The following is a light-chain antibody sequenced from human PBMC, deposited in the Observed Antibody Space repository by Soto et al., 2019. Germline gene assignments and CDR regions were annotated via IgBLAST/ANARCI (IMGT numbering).Light chain of an antibody. Sequence: LLTQSPATLSLSPGESATLSCRASQTVSSQLAWYQQKPGQAPRLLIYDASKRATGVPGRFSGSGSGTDCTLTISILEPDDFGVYYCQQRSSWPTFGQGTRVEIK. CDR1: QTVSSQ. CDR2: DAS. V-gene: IGKV3-11*01. CDR3: QQRSSWPT. J-gene: IGKJ1*01.